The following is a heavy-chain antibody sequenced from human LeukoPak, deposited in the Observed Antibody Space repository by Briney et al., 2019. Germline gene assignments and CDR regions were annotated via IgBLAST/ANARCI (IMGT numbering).Heavy chain of an antibody. CDR2: IWYDGSNK. V-gene: IGHV3-33*01. D-gene: IGHD2-15*01. Sequence: GGSLRLSCAASGFTFSSYGMHWVRQAPGKGLQWVAVIWYDGSNKYYADSVKGRFTISRDNSKNTLYLQMGSLRAEDMAVYYCARYCSGVSCYSGYGYWGQGTLVTVSS. CDR3: ARYCSGVSCYSGYGY. J-gene: IGHJ4*02. CDR1: GFTFSSYG.